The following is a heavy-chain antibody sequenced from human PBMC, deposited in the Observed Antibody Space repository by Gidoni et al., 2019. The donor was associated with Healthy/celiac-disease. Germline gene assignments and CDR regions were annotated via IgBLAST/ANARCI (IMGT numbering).Heavy chain of an antibody. V-gene: IGHV4-4*07. CDR1: GGSISSYY. Sequence: QVQLQESDPGLVQPSETLSLTCPVSGGSISSYYWSWIRQPAGKGLEWIGRIYTSGSTNYNPSLKSRVTMSVDTSKNQFSLKLSSVTAADTAVYYCARDGADIVVVPAATYNWFDPWGQGTLVTVSS. D-gene: IGHD2-2*01. CDR2: IYTSGST. CDR3: ARDGADIVVVPAATYNWFDP. J-gene: IGHJ5*02.